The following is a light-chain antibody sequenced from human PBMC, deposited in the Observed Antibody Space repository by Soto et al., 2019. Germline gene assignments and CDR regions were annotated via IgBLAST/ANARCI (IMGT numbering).Light chain of an antibody. CDR2: GVN. J-gene: IGLJ1*01. CDR3: CSYAGISTFYV. CDR1: SSDVGSYNL. V-gene: IGLV2-23*02. Sequence: QSLLSQPPSVSGSPRQSITISCTGTSSDVGSYNLVSWYQQHPGKAPKLMIYGVNKRPSGVSNRFSGSKSGNTASLTISGLQAEDEADYYCCSYAGISTFYVFGTGTKVTVL.